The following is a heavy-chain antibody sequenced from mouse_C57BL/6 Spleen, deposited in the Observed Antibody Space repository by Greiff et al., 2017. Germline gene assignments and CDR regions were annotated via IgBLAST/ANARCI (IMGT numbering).Heavy chain of an antibody. D-gene: IGHD1-1*01. Sequence: VQLQQPGAELVKPGASVKMSCKASGYTFTSYWITWVKQRPGQGLEWIGDIYPGSGSTNYNEQFKSKATLTVDTSSSTAYMQLSSLTSEDSAVYYCVSYYYGSSTRDYWGQGTSVTVSS. V-gene: IGHV1-55*01. CDR3: VSYYYGSSTRDY. CDR1: GYTFTSYW. J-gene: IGHJ4*01. CDR2: IYPGSGST.